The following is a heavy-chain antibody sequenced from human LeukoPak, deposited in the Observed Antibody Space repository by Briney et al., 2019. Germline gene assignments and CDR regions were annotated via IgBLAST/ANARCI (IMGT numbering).Heavy chain of an antibody. J-gene: IGHJ6*03. Sequence: SETLSLTCTVSGGSISTYYRSWIRQPPGKGLEWIGYIYYSGSTNYNPSLKSRVTISVGTSKNQFSLKLSSVTAADTAVYYCARERKHQLVGYYYYYIDVWGKGTTVTISS. CDR3: ARERKHQLVGYYYYYIDV. CDR1: GGSISTYY. CDR2: IYYSGST. D-gene: IGHD6-13*01. V-gene: IGHV4-59*01.